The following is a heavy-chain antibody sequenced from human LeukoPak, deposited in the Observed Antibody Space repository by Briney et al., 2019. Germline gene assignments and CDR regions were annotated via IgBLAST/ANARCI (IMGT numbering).Heavy chain of an antibody. CDR2: ISSSGSTI. D-gene: IGHD5-18*01. CDR3: ARDRRRGYSYGYEVWFDP. J-gene: IGHJ5*02. Sequence: KPGGSLRLSCAASGFTFGDYYMSWIRQAPGKGLEWVSYISSSGSTIYYADSVKGRFTISRDNAKNSLYLQMNSLRAEDTAVYYCARDRRRGYSYGYEVWFDPWGQGTLVTVSS. CDR1: GFTFGDYY. V-gene: IGHV3-11*04.